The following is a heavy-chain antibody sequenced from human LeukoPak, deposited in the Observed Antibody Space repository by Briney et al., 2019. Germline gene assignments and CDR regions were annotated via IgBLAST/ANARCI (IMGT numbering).Heavy chain of an antibody. J-gene: IGHJ4*02. CDR2: ISGSGDNT. CDR3: ATDRGWRTSGYYLYYFEY. CDR1: GFTFSSYA. D-gene: IGHD3-3*01. Sequence: GGSLRLSCAASGFTFSSYAMSWVRQAPGKGLEWVSVISGSGDNTYYADSVKGRLTISRDNSKNTLYLQMNSLRGEDTAVYYCATDRGWRTSGYYLYYFEYWGQGTLVTFSS. V-gene: IGHV3-23*01.